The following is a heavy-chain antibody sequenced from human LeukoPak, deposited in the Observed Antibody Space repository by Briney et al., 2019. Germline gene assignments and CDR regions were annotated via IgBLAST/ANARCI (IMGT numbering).Heavy chain of an antibody. CDR2: ISSSGGST. J-gene: IGHJ4*02. V-gene: IGHV3-23*01. CDR3: AKGVYGYADYALLDY. CDR1: GFTFSTYG. D-gene: IGHD2-2*01. Sequence: GGTLRLSCAASGFTFSTYGMSWVRQAPGKGLEWVSAISSSGGSTYYADSVKGRFTISRDSSKNTLYLLMSSLRAEDTAVYYCAKGVYGYADYALLDYWGQGTLVTVSS.